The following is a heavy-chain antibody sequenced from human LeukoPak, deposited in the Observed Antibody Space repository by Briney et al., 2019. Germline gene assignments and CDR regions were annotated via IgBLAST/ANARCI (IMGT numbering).Heavy chain of an antibody. CDR2: ISYDGTNQ. CDR3: AKDRIMSGIFGVVIDRDY. Sequence: PGRSLRLSRAASGFTFNTYTMQWVRQAPGKGLEWLALISYDGTNQYYADSVKGRFTISRDNSKNTLYLQMNSLRAEDTAVYYCAKDRIMSGIFGVVIDRDYWGQGTLVTVSS. D-gene: IGHD3-3*01. J-gene: IGHJ4*02. V-gene: IGHV3-30-3*01. CDR1: GFTFNTYT.